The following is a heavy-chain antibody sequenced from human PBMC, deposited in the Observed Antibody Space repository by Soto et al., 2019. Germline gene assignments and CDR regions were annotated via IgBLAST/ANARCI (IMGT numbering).Heavy chain of an antibody. D-gene: IGHD3-16*02. V-gene: IGHV4-34*01. J-gene: IGHJ4*02. CDR1: GGSFSGYY. Sequence: PSETLSLTCAVYGGSFSGYYWSWIRQPPGKGLEWIEEINHSGSTNYNPSLKSRVTISVDTSKNQFSLKLSSVTAADTAVYYCARGFRGDYVWGSYRYYLYWGQGTLVTVSS. CDR2: INHSGST. CDR3: ARGFRGDYVWGSYRYYLY.